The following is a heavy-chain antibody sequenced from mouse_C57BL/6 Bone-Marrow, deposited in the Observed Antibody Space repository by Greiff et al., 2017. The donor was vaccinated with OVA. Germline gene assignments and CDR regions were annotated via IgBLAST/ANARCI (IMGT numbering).Heavy chain of an antibody. Sequence: VKLMESGPGLVAPSQSLSITCTVSGFSLTSYGVSWVRQPPGKGLEWLGVIWGDGSTNYHSALISRLSISKDTSKSQVFLKLNSLQTDDPATYYCAKLELGRVAYWGQGTLVTVSA. CDR2: IWGDGST. V-gene: IGHV2-3*01. D-gene: IGHD4-1*01. J-gene: IGHJ3*01. CDR1: GFSLTSYG. CDR3: AKLELGRVAY.